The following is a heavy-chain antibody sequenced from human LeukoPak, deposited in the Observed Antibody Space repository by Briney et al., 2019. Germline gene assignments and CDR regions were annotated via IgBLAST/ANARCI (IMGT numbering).Heavy chain of an antibody. Sequence: PSETLSLTCSVSGGSISSSSYYWGWIRQPPGKGLEWIGSMYDSGTTYYNPSLKSRVTISVDTSKNQFSLKVSSVTASDTAVYYCARDTGTPIYNWFDPWGQGTLVTVSS. CDR2: MYDSGTT. CDR3: ARDTGTPIYNWFDP. CDR1: GGSISSSSYY. D-gene: IGHD1-1*01. J-gene: IGHJ5*02. V-gene: IGHV4-39*07.